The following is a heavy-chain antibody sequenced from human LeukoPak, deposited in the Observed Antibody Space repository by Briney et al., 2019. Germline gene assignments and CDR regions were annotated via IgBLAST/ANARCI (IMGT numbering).Heavy chain of an antibody. V-gene: IGHV3-21*01. Sequence: GGTLRLSCAASGFTFSSYGMSWVRQAPGKGLEWVSSISSSSSYIYYADSVKGRFTISRDNAKNSLYLQMNSLRAEDTAVYYCARGLFGAFDIWGQGTMVTVSS. D-gene: IGHD4/OR15-4a*01. CDR3: ARGLFGAFDI. J-gene: IGHJ3*02. CDR1: GFTFSSYG. CDR2: ISSSSSYI.